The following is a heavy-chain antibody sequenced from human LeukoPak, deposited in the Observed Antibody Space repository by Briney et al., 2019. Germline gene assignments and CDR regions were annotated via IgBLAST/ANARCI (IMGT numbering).Heavy chain of an antibody. Sequence: SETLSLTCTVSGGSISSSSYYWGWIRQPPGKGLEWIGSIYYSGSTYYNPSLKSRVTISVDTSKNQFSLKLSSVTAADTAVYYCVIEGSGWYDYWGQGTPVTVSS. CDR1: GGSISSSSYY. J-gene: IGHJ4*02. D-gene: IGHD6-19*01. CDR2: IYYSGST. V-gene: IGHV4-39*01. CDR3: VIEGSGWYDY.